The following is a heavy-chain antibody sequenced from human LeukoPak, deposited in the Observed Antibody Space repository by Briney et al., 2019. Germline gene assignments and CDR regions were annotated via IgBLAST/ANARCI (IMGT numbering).Heavy chain of an antibody. CDR3: ARDNPYYYDSSGYLDY. Sequence: GGSLRLSCAASGFTVSSKYMSWVRQAPGKGLEWVSVIYSGGSTYYADSVKGRFTISRDNSKNTLYLQMNSLRAEDTAVYYCARDNPYYYDSSGYLDYWGQGTLVTVSS. CDR1: GFTVSSKY. CDR2: IYSGGST. J-gene: IGHJ4*02. V-gene: IGHV3-53*01. D-gene: IGHD3-22*01.